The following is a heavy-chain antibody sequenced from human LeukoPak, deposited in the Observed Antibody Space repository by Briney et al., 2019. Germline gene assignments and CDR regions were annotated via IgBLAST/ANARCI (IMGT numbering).Heavy chain of an antibody. Sequence: GGSLRLSCAASGFTFSSYAMSWVRQAPGKGLEWVSGISWNSGSIGYADSVKGRFTISRDNAKNSLYLQMNSLRAEDTALYYCAKDPRDYYYYGMDVWGQGTTVTVSS. J-gene: IGHJ6*02. V-gene: IGHV3-9*01. CDR2: ISWNSGSI. CDR3: AKDPRDYYYYGMDV. CDR1: GFTFSSYA.